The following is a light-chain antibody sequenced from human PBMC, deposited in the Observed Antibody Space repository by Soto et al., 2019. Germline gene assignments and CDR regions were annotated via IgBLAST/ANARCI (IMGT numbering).Light chain of an antibody. V-gene: IGLV1-40*01. CDR2: VNT. J-gene: IGLJ1*01. CDR3: QSYDLRLFYE. CDR1: SSDIRAGFD. Sequence: QSVLTQPPSGSGAPGQRGTISGSGWSSDIRAGFDVHWYQPLYGPAPKLLIYVNTNWPSRVLCLFSGSRSGTSTSLSITGHQADDEADYYCQSYDLRLFYEFGSGTKVTV.